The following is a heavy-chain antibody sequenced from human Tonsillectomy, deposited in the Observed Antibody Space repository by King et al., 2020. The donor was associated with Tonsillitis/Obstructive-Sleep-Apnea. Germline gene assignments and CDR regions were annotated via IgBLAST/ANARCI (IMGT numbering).Heavy chain of an antibody. V-gene: IGHV1-2*05. CDR2: INPNSGGT. Sequence: VQLVQSGADVKKPGASVKVSCKASGYTFTGYYMHWVRQAPGQGLEWMGRINPNSGGTNYAQKFQGRVTMTRDTSISTAYMELSRLRSDDTVVYYCAREVAGILDYFDYWGQGTLVTVSS. J-gene: IGHJ4*02. CDR1: GYTFTGYY. D-gene: IGHD6-19*01. CDR3: AREVAGILDYFDY.